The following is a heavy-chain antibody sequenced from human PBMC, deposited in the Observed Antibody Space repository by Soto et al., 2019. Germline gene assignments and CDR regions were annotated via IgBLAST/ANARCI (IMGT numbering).Heavy chain of an antibody. CDR2: IDWNDNT. D-gene: IGHD3-10*01. V-gene: IGHV2-70*04. CDR1: GFSLSTSGMR. CDR3: ARMGSVDDY. Sequence: SGPTLVNPTQTLTLTCSFSGFSLSTSGMRVNWIRQPPGRALEWLARIDWNDNTFYNKSLRTRLTISKDTSENQVVLIMTNMDPADTGTYFCARMGSVDDYWGQGTLVPVSS. J-gene: IGHJ4*02.